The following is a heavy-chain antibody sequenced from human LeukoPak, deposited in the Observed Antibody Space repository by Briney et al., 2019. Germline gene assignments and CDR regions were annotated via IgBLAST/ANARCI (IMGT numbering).Heavy chain of an antibody. CDR1: GFTFSAYW. D-gene: IGHD6-13*01. CDR2: IRRDGGEK. CDR3: ARDGTAAGLYFDL. J-gene: IGHJ4*01. Sequence: GGSLRLSCAVSGFTFSAYWMNWVRQAPGKGLEWVASIRRDGGEKSYVDSVKGRFTISRDNTKNSLYLQMSSLRAEDTAVYYCARDGTAAGLYFDLWGQGTLVTVSS. V-gene: IGHV3-7*01.